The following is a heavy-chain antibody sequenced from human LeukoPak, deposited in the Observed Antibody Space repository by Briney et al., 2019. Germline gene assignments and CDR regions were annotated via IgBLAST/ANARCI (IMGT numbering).Heavy chain of an antibody. CDR1: GFTFSSYA. J-gene: IGHJ4*02. CDR3: ARAGLLLWFGELLNHFDY. V-gene: IGHV3-23*01. CDR2: ISGSGGST. Sequence: PGGSLRLSCAASGFTFSSYAMSWVRQAPGKGLEWVSAISGSGGSTYYADSVKGRFTISRDNSKNTLYLQMNSLRAEDTAVYYCARAGLLLWFGELLNHFDYWGQGTLVTVSS. D-gene: IGHD3-10*01.